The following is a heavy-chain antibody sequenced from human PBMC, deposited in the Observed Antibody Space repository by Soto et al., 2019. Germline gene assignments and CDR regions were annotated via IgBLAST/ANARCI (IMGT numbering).Heavy chain of an antibody. V-gene: IGHV3-23*01. CDR1: GFTFSSYA. Sequence: GGSLRLSCAASGFTFSSYAMSWVRQAPGKGLEWVSAISGSGGSTYYADSVKGRFTISRDNSKNTLYLQMNSLRAEDTAVYYCAKANEQWLLSYYYGMDVWGQGTTVTVSS. D-gene: IGHD6-19*01. CDR3: AKANEQWLLSYYYGMDV. J-gene: IGHJ6*02. CDR2: ISGSGGST.